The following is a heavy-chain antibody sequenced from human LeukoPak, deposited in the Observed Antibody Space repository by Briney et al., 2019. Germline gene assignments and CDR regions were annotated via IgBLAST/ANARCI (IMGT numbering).Heavy chain of an antibody. CDR2: IYASGST. J-gene: IGHJ4*02. CDR3: AKAAYCSGASCYFDY. CDR1: GGSITTYS. D-gene: IGHD2-15*01. Sequence: PSETLSLTCTVSGGSITTYSWSWIRQPAGKGLELIGRIYASGSTTYNPSRKSRVTMSVDTSKNQFSVRLTSVAAADTAVYYCAKAAYCSGASCYFDYWGQRTLVTVSS. V-gene: IGHV4-4*07.